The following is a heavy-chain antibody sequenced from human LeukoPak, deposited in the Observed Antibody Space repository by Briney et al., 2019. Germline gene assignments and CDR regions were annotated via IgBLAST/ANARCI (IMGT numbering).Heavy chain of an antibody. CDR3: TRLKGSGSSYDYFYSGMDV. CDR2: IRSKADSYAT. J-gene: IGHJ6*02. V-gene: IGHV3-73*01. Sequence: QPGGSLKLSCAASRFIFSGSAMHWVRQASGKGLEWVGRIRSKADSYATAYGASVKGRFTISRDDSKNTAYLQMNSLKSEDTAVYYGTRLKGSGSSYDYFYSGMDVWGQGTTVTVSS. D-gene: IGHD3-10*01. CDR1: RFIFSGSA.